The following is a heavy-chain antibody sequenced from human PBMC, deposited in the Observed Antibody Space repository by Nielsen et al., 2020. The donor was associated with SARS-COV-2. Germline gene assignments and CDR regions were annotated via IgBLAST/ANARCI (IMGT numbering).Heavy chain of an antibody. J-gene: IGHJ4*02. D-gene: IGHD6-13*01. CDR3: ARDPDSSSWYGSDY. CDR1: GFTFSSYS. CDR2: ISSSSSTI. V-gene: IGHV3-48*04. Sequence: GESLKISCAASGFTFSSYSMNWVRQAPGKGLEWVSYISSSSSTIYYADSVKGRFTISRDNAKNSLYLQMNSLRAEDTAVYYCARDPDSSSWYGSDYWGQGTLVTVSS.